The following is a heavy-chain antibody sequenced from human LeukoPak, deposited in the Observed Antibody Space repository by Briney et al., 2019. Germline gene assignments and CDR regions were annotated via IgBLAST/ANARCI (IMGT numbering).Heavy chain of an antibody. CDR3: ARAHKGSYYDSSGYYDYFDY. V-gene: IGHV1-2*02. CDR2: INPNSGGT. Sequence: ASVKVSCKASGYTFTGYYMHWVRQAPGQGLERMGWINPNSGGTNYAQKFQGRVTMTRDTSISTAYMELSRLRSDDTAVYYCARAHKGSYYDSSGYYDYFDYWGQGTLVTVSS. D-gene: IGHD3-22*01. CDR1: GYTFTGYY. J-gene: IGHJ4*02.